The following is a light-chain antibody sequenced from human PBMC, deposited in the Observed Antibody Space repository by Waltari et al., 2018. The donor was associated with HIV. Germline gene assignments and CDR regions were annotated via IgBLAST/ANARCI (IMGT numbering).Light chain of an antibody. J-gene: IGLJ2*01. Sequence: QSALTQPASVSGSPGQSITISCTGTSSDVGAYNLVSWYQQHPGNAPKLMIFELTKRPSGISDRCSGSRSGNTASLTISGLQAEDEGDYYCCSYTGTGVVFGGGTKLTVL. CDR2: ELT. V-gene: IGLV2-23*02. CDR3: CSYTGTGVV. CDR1: SSDVGAYNL.